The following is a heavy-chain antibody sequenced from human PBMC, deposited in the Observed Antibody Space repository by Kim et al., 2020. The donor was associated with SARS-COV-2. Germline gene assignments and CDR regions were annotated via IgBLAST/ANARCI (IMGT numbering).Heavy chain of an antibody. CDR2: TSYDGNLQ. J-gene: IGHJ4*02. Sequence: GGSLRLSCAASGFTFSDYGIHWVRQAPGKGLEWVAATSYDGNLQFYVDSVKGRFTISRDNSMNTLYLRMNSLRTEDTAVYFCTKALPRGQGLGNTEFDYWGQGTLVIVSS. CDR3: TKALPRGQGLGNTEFDY. V-gene: IGHV3-30*18. D-gene: IGHD7-27*01. CDR1: GFTFSDYG.